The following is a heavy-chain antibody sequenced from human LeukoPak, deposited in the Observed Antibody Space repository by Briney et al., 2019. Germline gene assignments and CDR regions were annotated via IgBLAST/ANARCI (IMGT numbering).Heavy chain of an antibody. J-gene: IGHJ2*01. CDR3: VRGLSGVSSWYFDL. CDR1: GFTISTNY. CDR2: LHSGGHT. D-gene: IGHD1-26*01. V-gene: IGHV3-53*01. Sequence: GGSLRLSCAASGFTISTNYLSWVRQAPGKGRVWVSALHSGGHTFYADSVRGRFIISRDISKNTLHLQMNDLGAEDTALYYCVRGLSGVSSWYFDLWGRGTLVSVSS.